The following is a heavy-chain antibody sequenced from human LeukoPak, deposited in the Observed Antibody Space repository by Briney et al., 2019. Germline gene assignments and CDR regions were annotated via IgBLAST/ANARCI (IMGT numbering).Heavy chain of an antibody. J-gene: IGHJ4*02. CDR1: GFTFSSYG. Sequence: GGSLRLSCAASGFTFSSYGMHWVRQAPGKGLEWVAFIRSDGSNKYYADSVKGRFTISRDNSKNRLYLQMHSLRAEDTAVYYCAKDSYYYGSGSFFDYWGQGTLVTVSS. CDR2: IRSDGSNK. D-gene: IGHD3-10*01. V-gene: IGHV3-30*02. CDR3: AKDSYYYGSGSFFDY.